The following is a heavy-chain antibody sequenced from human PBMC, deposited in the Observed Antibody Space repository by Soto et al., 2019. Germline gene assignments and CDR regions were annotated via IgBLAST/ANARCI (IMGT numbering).Heavy chain of an antibody. CDR3: ARKRWSPRTLWFDP. J-gene: IGHJ5*02. D-gene: IGHD2-15*01. V-gene: IGHV4-30-4*01. CDR1: GGSISSGDYY. CDR2: IYYSGST. Sequence: PSETLSLTCTVSGGSISSGDYYWSWIRQPPGKGLEWIGYIYYSGSTNYNPSLKSRVTISVDTSKNQFSLKLSSVTAADTAVYYCARKRWSPRTLWFDPWGQGTLVTVSS.